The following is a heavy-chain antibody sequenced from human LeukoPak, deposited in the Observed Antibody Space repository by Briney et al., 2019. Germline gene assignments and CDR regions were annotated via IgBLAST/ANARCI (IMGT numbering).Heavy chain of an antibody. CDR3: ARVPYYDLLTGYFRNWFDP. CDR1: GYTFTGYY. V-gene: IGHV1-2*02. J-gene: IGHJ5*02. Sequence: VASVKVSCKASGYTFTGYYMHWVRQAPGQGLEWMGWINPNSGGTNYAQKFQGRVTMTRDTSISTAYMELSRLRSDDTAMYYCARVPYYDLLTGYFRNWFDPWGQGTLVTVSS. D-gene: IGHD3-9*01. CDR2: INPNSGGT.